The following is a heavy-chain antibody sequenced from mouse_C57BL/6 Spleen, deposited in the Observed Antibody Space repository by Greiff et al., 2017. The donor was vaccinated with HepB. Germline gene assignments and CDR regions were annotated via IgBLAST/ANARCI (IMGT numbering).Heavy chain of an antibody. J-gene: IGHJ3*01. CDR1: GFNIKDDY. CDR2: IDPENGDT. CDR3: TTRTAQALWFAY. V-gene: IGHV14-4*01. Sequence: EVQLQQSGAELVRPGASVKLSCTASGFNIKDDYMHWVKQRPEQGLEWIGWIDPENGDTEYASKFKGKATITADTSSNTAYLQLSSLTSEDTAVYYCTTRTAQALWFAYWGQGTLVTVSA. D-gene: IGHD3-2*02.